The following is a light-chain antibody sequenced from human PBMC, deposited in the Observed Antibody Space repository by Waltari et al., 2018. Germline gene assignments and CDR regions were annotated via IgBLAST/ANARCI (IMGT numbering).Light chain of an antibody. CDR1: SSDVGRYNF. CDR2: DVT. V-gene: IGLV2-14*03. CDR3: SSHTTSSTLV. Sequence: QSALTQPASVSGSPGQSITISCPGSSSDVGRYNFVSWDQQHPGKAPKLMIFDVTDRPSGVSDRFSGSKSGNTASLTISGLQPEDEADYYCSSHTTSSTLVFGGGTRVTVL. J-gene: IGLJ2*01.